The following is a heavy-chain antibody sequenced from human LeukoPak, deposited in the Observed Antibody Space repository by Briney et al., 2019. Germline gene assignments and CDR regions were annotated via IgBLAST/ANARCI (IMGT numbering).Heavy chain of an antibody. CDR2: ISDSGDFT. D-gene: IGHD6-13*01. V-gene: IGHV3-23*01. CDR1: GFTLSSNA. CDR3: ARDQRSSWYDY. J-gene: IGHJ4*02. Sequence: PGGSLRLSCAGSGFTLSSNAMSWVRQAPGKGLEWVSSISDSGDFTYYADSVKGRFTISRDNSKNALYLQMSSLRAEDTAVYYCARDQRSSWYDYWGQGTLVTVSS.